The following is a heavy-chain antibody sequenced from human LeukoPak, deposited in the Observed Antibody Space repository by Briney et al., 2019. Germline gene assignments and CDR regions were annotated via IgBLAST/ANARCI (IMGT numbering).Heavy chain of an antibody. CDR2: ISSSSSYI. J-gene: IGHJ6*02. D-gene: IGHD3-16*01. Sequence: GGSLRLSCAASGFTFSSYSMNWVRQAPGKGLEWVSSISSSSSYIYYADSVKGRFTISRDNAKNSLYLQMNSLRAEDTAVYYCAGDFYDYGMDVWGQGTTVTVSS. V-gene: IGHV3-21*04. CDR1: GFTFSSYS. CDR3: AGDFYDYGMDV.